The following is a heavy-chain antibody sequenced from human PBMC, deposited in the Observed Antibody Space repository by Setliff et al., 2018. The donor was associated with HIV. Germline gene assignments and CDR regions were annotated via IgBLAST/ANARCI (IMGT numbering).Heavy chain of an antibody. CDR2: IYYSGFT. V-gene: IGHV4-59*08. CDR3: ARSQETSVAATEI. J-gene: IGHJ3*02. CDR1: GGSISSHY. Sequence: SETLSLTCTVSGGSISSHYWSWIRQPPGKGLEWIGYIYYSGFTNYNPSLKSRVTISIDTSKNQFSLSLSSVTAPDTALYYCARSQETSVAATEIWGQGTMVTVSS.